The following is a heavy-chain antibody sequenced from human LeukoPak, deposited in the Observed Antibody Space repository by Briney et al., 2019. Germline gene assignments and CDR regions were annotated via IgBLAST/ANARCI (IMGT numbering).Heavy chain of an antibody. D-gene: IGHD3-3*01. V-gene: IGHV3-15*07. J-gene: IGHJ4*02. CDR1: GFTFSNAW. Sequence: GSLRLSCAASGFTFSNAWMNWVRQAPGKGLEWVGRIKSKTDGGTTDYAAPVKGRFTISRDDSKNTLYLQMNSLRDEDTAVYYCARESAYAFWYWGQGTLVAVSS. CDR3: ARESAYAFWY. CDR2: IKSKTDGGTT.